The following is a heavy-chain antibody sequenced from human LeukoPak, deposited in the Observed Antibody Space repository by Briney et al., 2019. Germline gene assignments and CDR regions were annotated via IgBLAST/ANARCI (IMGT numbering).Heavy chain of an antibody. CDR1: GFSFSSYA. V-gene: IGHV3-30*04. CDR2: ISYDGRYK. J-gene: IGHJ4*02. D-gene: IGHD4-17*01. CDR3: ASDYGNPDVVDY. Sequence: GGSPRLSCAASGFSFSSYAMHWVRQSPGKGLEWVAVISYDGRYKYYADSVKGRFTISRDSSKNTLYLQLNSLGVEDTAIYYCASDYGNPDVVDYWGQGTLVTVSS.